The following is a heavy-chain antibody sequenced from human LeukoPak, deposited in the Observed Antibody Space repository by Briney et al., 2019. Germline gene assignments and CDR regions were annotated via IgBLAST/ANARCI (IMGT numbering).Heavy chain of an antibody. V-gene: IGHV5-51*01. D-gene: IGHD2-15*01. CDR3: ASPAKRDCSGGSCYPGGAFDI. Sequence: GESLKISCKGSGYSFTSYWIGWVRQMPGKGLEWMGIIYPGDSDTRYSPSFQGQVTISADKSISTAYLQWSSLKASDTVMYYCASPAKRDCSGGSCYPGGAFDIWGQGTMVTVSS. CDR1: GYSFTSYW. CDR2: IYPGDSDT. J-gene: IGHJ3*02.